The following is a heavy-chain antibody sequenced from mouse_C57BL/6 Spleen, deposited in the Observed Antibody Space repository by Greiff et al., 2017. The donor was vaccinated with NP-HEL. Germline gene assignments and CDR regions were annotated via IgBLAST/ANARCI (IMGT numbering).Heavy chain of an antibody. D-gene: IGHD4-1*01. CDR1: GYTFTSYW. V-gene: IGHV1-64*01. CDR2: IHPNSGST. CDR3: ARLTGTSAMDY. J-gene: IGHJ4*01. Sequence: QVQLQQSGAELVKPGASVKLSCKASGYTFTSYWMHWVKQRPGQGLEWIGMIHPNSGSTNYNEKFKSKATLTVDKSSSTAYMQLSSLTSEDSAVYYCARLTGTSAMDYWGQGTSVTVSS.